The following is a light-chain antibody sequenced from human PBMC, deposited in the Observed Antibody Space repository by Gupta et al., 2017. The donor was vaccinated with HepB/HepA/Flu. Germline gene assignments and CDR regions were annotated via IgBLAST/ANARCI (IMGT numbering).Light chain of an antibody. V-gene: IGKV3-20*01. CDR3: QQYGSSPFT. J-gene: IGKJ3*01. Sequence: EIVLTQSPGPLSLSPGERATLSCRASQSVSSSYLAWYQQKPGQAPRLLIYGASSRATGIPDRFSGSGFGTDFTLTISRLEPEDFVVYYCQQYGSSPFTFGPGTKVDIK. CDR1: QSVSSSY. CDR2: GAS.